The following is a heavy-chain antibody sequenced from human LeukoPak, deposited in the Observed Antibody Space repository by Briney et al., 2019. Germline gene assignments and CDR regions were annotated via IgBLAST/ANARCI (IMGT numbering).Heavy chain of an antibody. V-gene: IGHV3-30-3*01. CDR3: ARDVVLEWLWDRNYGMDV. D-gene: IGHD3-3*01. Sequence: GGSLRLSCAASGLTFSSYAMHWVRQAPGKGLEWVAVISYDGSNKYYADSVKGRFTISRDNSKNTLYLQMNSLRAEDTAVYYCARDVVLEWLWDRNYGMDVWGQGTTVTVSS. J-gene: IGHJ6*02. CDR2: ISYDGSNK. CDR1: GLTFSSYA.